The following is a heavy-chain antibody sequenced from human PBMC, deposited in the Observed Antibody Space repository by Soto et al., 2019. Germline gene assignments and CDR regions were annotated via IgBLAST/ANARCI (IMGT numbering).Heavy chain of an antibody. V-gene: IGHV4-59*11. CDR1: GGSINNHY. J-gene: IGHJ4*02. D-gene: IGHD1-20*01. Sequence: QVQLQESGPGLVKASETLSLTCTVTGGSINNHYWSLIWQPPVKGLEWICYIYYTGSPPFNPSLKGCVTITVDTAKHQCSLNLTSLTAADQAIYYCARSNWYAEYWGQGTLVTVSS. CDR3: ARSNWYAEY. CDR2: IYYTGSP.